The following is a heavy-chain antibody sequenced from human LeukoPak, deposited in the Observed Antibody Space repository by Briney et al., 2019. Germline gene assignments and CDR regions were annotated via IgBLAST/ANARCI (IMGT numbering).Heavy chain of an antibody. CDR3: AREGVEMATIFYFDY. V-gene: IGHV3-33*01. J-gene: IGHJ4*02. CDR2: IWYDGSNK. CDR1: GFTFSSYG. D-gene: IGHD5-24*01. Sequence: PGRSLRLSCAASGFTFSSYGMHWVRQAPGKGLEWVAVIWYDGSNKYYADSVKGRFTISRDNSKNTLYLQMNSLRAEDTAVYYCAREGVEMATIFYFDYWGQGTLVTVSS.